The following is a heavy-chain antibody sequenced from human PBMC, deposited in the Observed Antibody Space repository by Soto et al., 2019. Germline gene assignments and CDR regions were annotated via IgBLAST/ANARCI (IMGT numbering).Heavy chain of an antibody. J-gene: IGHJ4*02. V-gene: IGHV1-24*01. Sequence: ASVKVSCKVSGYTLTELSMHWVRQAPGKGLEWMGGFDPEDGETIYAQKFKGRVTMTEDTSTDTAYMKLSSLRSDYTAVYYCARDRGRSLGEDSSPPFDYWGQGTLVTVSS. CDR3: ARDRGRSLGEDSSPPFDY. D-gene: IGHD6-13*01. CDR2: FDPEDGET. CDR1: GYTLTELS.